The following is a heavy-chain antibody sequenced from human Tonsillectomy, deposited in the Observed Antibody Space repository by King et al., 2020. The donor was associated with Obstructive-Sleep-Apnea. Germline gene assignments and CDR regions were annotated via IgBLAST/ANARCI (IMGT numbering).Heavy chain of an antibody. V-gene: IGHV4-34*01. CDR2: INHSGST. CDR3: ARGRSWYY. D-gene: IGHD6-19*01. Sequence: VQLQQWGAGLLKPSETLSLSCAVYGGSFSGYYWSWIRQPPGKGLEWIGEINHSGSTNYNPSLKSRVTISVDTSKNQFSLKLSSVTAADTAVYYCARGRSWYYWGQGTLVTVSS. CDR1: GGSFSGYY. J-gene: IGHJ4*02.